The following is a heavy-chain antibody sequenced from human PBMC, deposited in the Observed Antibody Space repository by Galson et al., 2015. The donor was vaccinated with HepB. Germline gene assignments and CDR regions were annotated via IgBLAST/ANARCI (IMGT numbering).Heavy chain of an antibody. J-gene: IGHJ6*03. Sequence: SVKVSCKASGYTFTGYYMHWVRQAPGQGLEWMGWINPNSGGTNYAQKFQGRVTMTRDTSISTAYMELSRLRSDDTAVYYCARVSTLGIAAAGNPYYYYYMDVWGRGTTVTVSS. CDR2: INPNSGGT. CDR1: GYTFTGYY. D-gene: IGHD6-13*01. CDR3: ARVSTLGIAAAGNPYYYYYMDV. V-gene: IGHV1-2*02.